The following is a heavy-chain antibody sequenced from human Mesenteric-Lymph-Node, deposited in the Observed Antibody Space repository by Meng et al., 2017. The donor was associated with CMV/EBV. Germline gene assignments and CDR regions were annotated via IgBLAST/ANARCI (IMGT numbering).Heavy chain of an antibody. V-gene: IGHV3-11*04. J-gene: IGHJ4*02. CDR2: ISGDGSDL. CDR3: VRDILRVVITYYFDY. Sequence: GGSLRLSCAASGFPFSNYYMSWIRLAPGKGLEWISYISGDGSDLFYGDSVRGRFTISRDNAKNSLYLQINSLRVEDTAVYYCVRDILRVVITYYFDYWGQGTLVTVSS. CDR1: GFPFSNYY. D-gene: IGHD3-22*01.